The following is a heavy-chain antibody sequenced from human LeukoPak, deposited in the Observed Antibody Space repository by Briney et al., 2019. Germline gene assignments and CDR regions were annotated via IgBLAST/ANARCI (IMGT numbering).Heavy chain of an antibody. V-gene: IGHV1-46*01. J-gene: IGHJ4*02. D-gene: IGHD1-26*01. CDR3: ARDWVGATEEGDY. CDR2: IYPRDGST. Sequence: ASVKVSCKASGYTFTSNYIHWVRQAPGQGLEWMGMIYPRDGSTSYAQKFQGRVTVTRDTSTSTVHMELSGLRSEDTAVYYCARDWVGATEEGDYWGQGTLVTVSS. CDR1: GYTFTSNY.